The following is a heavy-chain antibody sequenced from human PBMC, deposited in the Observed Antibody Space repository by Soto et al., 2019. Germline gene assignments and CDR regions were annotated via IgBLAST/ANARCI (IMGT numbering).Heavy chain of an antibody. V-gene: IGHV1-18*01. D-gene: IGHD5-18*01. J-gene: IGHJ4*01. CDR1: GYIFSNYE. Sequence: QVQLVQSGAEMKKPGASVKVSCKASGYIFSNYEISWVRQAPGQGLEWMGWISPNNGDTNYAQKFQGRATKTTYTSKRTAYRQMRGLKSDDTATYYCARRHGTINSYGEVTGDDYWGHGTMVTVSS. CDR3: ARRHGTINSYGEVTGDDY. CDR2: ISPNNGDT.